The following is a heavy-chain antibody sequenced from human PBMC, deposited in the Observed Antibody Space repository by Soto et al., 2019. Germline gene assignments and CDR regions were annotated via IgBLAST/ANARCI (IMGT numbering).Heavy chain of an antibody. CDR3: XXXXXXSNAXFDS. V-gene: IGHV4-59*01. CDR1: GGSISSDY. J-gene: IGHJ4*02. D-gene: IGHD7-27*01. Sequence: QVQLQESGPGLVKPSETLSLTCTVSGGSISSDYWSWIRQPPGKGLEWIGYIYYGGGTHSNPSLXXXXXXXXXXXXXXXXXXXXXXXXXXXXXXXXXXXXXXSNAXFDSWGQGALVTXSX. CDR2: IYYGGGT.